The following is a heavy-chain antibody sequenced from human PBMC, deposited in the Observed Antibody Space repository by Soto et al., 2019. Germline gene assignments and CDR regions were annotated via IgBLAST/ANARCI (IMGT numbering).Heavy chain of an antibody. CDR1: GGSIRSGDSY. Sequence: LSLTCTVSGGSIRSGDSYWSWIRQPPGKGLEWIGYIYYSGSTYYNPSLKSRVTISLHTSKNQFSLNLSSVTAADTAVYYCARTHHSDRSGTDYWRQGTLVTVSS. J-gene: IGHJ4*02. D-gene: IGHD3-22*01. CDR2: IYYSGST. V-gene: IGHV4-30-4*01. CDR3: ARTHHSDRSGTDY.